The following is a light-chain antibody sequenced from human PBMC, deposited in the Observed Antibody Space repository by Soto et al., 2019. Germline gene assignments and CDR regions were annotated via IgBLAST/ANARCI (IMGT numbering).Light chain of an antibody. CDR1: SSDVGSYNL. CDR2: EVI. Sequence: QSALTQPASVSGSPGQSITISCTGTSSDVGSYNLVSWYQQHPDKAPKVIIYEVIKRPSGVSNRFSGSKSGNTASLTISGLQAEDEAEYYCCSYAGSTSLVFGGGTKVTVL. CDR3: CSYAGSTSLV. V-gene: IGLV2-23*02. J-gene: IGLJ2*01.